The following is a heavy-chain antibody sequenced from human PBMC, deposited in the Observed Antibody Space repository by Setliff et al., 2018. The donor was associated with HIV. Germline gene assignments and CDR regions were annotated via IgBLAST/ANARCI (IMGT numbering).Heavy chain of an antibody. CDR1: GVSITSTNW. CDR2: MYHSGTT. CDR3: AKGRPRIQVWEGFDY. D-gene: IGHD5-18*01. J-gene: IGHJ4*02. V-gene: IGHV4-4*02. Sequence: PSETLSLTCAVSGVSITSTNWWNWVRQSPGKGLEWIGEMYHSGTTNYNPSLTSRVTISVDKSKNQFSLNLTSVTAADTAVYYCAKGRPRIQVWEGFDYWGQGILVPSPQ.